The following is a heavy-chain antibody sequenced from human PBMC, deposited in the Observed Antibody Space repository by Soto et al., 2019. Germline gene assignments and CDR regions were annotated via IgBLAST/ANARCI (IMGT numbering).Heavy chain of an antibody. V-gene: IGHV3-15*04. CDR1: GITFHNAG. Sequence: DVQLAESGGGLVQPGGSLRLSCAVSGITFHNAGMTWVRQAPGKGLEWVGGVASETDGGTTDYAAPVKGRFSISRDESTSTIYLQMNSLKTDDTAVYYCVTDISSTVACRLYWGRGTLVTVSS. J-gene: IGHJ4*02. CDR3: VTDISSTVACRLY. CDR2: VASETDGGTT. D-gene: IGHD2-15*01.